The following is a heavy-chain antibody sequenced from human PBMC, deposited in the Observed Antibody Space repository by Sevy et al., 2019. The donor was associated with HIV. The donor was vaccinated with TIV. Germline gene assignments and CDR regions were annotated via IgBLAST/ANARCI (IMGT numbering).Heavy chain of an antibody. V-gene: IGHV3-49*04. CDR2: LKSKADGGTV. CDR3: TRWKGLQSIFDY. D-gene: IGHD1-1*01. J-gene: IGHJ4*02. Sequence: GGSLRLSCTTSGFTFGDCAMNWVRQAPGKGLEWVAFLKSKADGGTVDHAASVKGRFTISRDDSKSIAYLQMNDLTTEDTGVYYCTRWKGLQSIFDYWGQGALVTASS. CDR1: GFTFGDCA.